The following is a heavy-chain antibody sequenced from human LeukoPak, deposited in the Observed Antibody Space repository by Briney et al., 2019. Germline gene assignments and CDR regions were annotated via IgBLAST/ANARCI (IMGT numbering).Heavy chain of an antibody. V-gene: IGHV3-23*01. CDR1: GFTFSSYW. J-gene: IGHJ4*02. D-gene: IGHD3-16*01. Sequence: PGGSLRLSCAASGFTFSSYWMSWVRQAPGKGLEWVSAISGSGGSTYYADSVKGRFTISRDNSKNTLYLQMNSLRAEDTAVYYCAKDWGEYFDYVWGSFTSFDFWGQGTLVTVSS. CDR2: ISGSGGST. CDR3: AKDWGEYFDYVWGSFTSFDF.